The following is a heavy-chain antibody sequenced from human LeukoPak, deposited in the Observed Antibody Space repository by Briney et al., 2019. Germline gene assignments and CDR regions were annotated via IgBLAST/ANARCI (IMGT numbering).Heavy chain of an antibody. D-gene: IGHD6-6*01. CDR2: IYPGDSDT. CDR3: ARRGIAARPNYYYYYMDV. V-gene: IGHV5-51*01. J-gene: IGHJ6*03. CDR1: GYSFSTYW. Sequence: GDSLKISCKGSGYSFSTYWIGWVRQMPGKGLEWMGIIYPGDSDTRYSPSFQGQVTISADKSISTAYLQWSSLKASDTAMYYCARRGIAARPNYYYYYMDVWGKGTTVTVSS.